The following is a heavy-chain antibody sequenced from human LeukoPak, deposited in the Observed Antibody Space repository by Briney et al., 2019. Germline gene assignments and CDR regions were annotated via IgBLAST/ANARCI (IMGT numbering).Heavy chain of an antibody. Sequence: GGSLRLSCAASGFTFSDYYMSWIRQAPGKGLEWVSYISSSGSTIYYADSVKGRFTISRDNAKNSLYLQMNSLRAEDTAVYYCARAEEGYSPRIGGFDIWGQGTMVTVSS. V-gene: IGHV3-11*01. J-gene: IGHJ3*02. CDR2: ISSSGSTI. D-gene: IGHD5-24*01. CDR1: GFTFSDYY. CDR3: ARAEEGYSPRIGGFDI.